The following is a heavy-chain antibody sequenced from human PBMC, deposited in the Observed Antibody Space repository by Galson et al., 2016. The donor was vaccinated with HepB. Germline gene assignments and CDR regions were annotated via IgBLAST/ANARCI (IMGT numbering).Heavy chain of an antibody. D-gene: IGHD1-26*01. J-gene: IGHJ4*02. Sequence: SLRLSCAASGFTVGNNYMKWVRQAPGKGLEWVSLIYSGGTTYYSDSVKGRFTISRDSSKNTLYLQMNSLRVEDTAMYYCARGVIVGITGDFWGQGTLVTASS. CDR2: IYSGGTT. V-gene: IGHV3-53*01. CDR3: ARGVIVGITGDF. CDR1: GFTVGNNY.